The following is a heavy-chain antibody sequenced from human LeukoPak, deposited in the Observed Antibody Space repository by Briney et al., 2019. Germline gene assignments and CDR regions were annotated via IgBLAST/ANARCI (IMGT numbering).Heavy chain of an antibody. CDR3: ARDGTAAGLYFDL. CDR2: IRQDGSEK. V-gene: IGHV3-7*01. Sequence: GGSLRLSCEVSGFTFTDYWMNWVRQAPGKGPEWVASIRQDGSEKTYVDSVKGRFTISRDNTKNSLSLQLNGLRAEDTAVYHCARDGTAAGLYFDLWGQGTLVTVSS. D-gene: IGHD6-13*01. CDR1: GFTFTDYW. J-gene: IGHJ4*01.